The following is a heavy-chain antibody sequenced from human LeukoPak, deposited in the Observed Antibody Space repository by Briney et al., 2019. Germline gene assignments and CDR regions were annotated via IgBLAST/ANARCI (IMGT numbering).Heavy chain of an antibody. Sequence: ASVKVSCKASGYTFTSYDINWVRQATGQGLEWMGWMNPNSGNTGYAQKFQGRVTMTRNTSISTAYMELSSLRSEDAAVYYCARGAGSIAARWGNWFDPWGQGTLVTVSS. CDR3: ARGAGSIAARWGNWFDP. D-gene: IGHD6-6*01. CDR2: MNPNSGNT. J-gene: IGHJ5*02. CDR1: GYTFTSYD. V-gene: IGHV1-8*01.